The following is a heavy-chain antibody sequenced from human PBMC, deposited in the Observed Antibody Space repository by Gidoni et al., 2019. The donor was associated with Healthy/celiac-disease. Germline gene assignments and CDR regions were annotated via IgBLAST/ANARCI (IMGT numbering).Heavy chain of an antibody. V-gene: IGHV3-30*04. CDR3: ARGPYYYESSGYYPKDYYYYGMDV. Sequence: QVQLVESGGGVAQPGRSLRLSCAASGFTFSSYATHWVRQAPGKGLEWVAVISYEGSNKYYADSVTGRFTISRDNSKNTLYLQMNSLRAEDTAVYYCARGPYYYESSGYYPKDYYYYGMDVWGQGTTVTVSS. J-gene: IGHJ6*02. CDR2: ISYEGSNK. D-gene: IGHD3-22*01. CDR1: GFTFSSYA.